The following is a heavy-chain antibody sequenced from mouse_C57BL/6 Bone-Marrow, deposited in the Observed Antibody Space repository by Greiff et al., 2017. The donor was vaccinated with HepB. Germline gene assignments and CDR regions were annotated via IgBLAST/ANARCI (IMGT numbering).Heavy chain of an antibody. CDR2: ISSGGSYT. CDR1: GFTFSSYG. J-gene: IGHJ2*01. Sequence: DVQLVESGGDLVKPGGSLKLSCAASGFTFSSYGMSWVRQTPDKRLEWVATISSGGSYTYYPDSVKGRFTISRDNAKNTLYLQMSSLKSEDTAMYYCARHPSTNYFDYWGQGTTLTVSS. V-gene: IGHV5-6*01. D-gene: IGHD2-1*01. CDR3: ARHPSTNYFDY.